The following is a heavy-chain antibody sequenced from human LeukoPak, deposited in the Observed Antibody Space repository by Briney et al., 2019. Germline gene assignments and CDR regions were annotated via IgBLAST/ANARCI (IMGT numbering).Heavy chain of an antibody. J-gene: IGHJ4*02. V-gene: IGHV1-69*04. Sequence: SVKLSCRASIRTLSSYAISWVRHAPGQGREWMGRFIPILGIAIYAQMFEGRVNITADKSTRTAHMALRTVSSEDTAVYYCARDQASVNGDDGGECYCGEGTLVTVSS. CDR1: IRTLSSYA. CDR2: FIPILGIA. D-gene: IGHD4-17*01. CDR3: ARDQASVNGDDGGECY.